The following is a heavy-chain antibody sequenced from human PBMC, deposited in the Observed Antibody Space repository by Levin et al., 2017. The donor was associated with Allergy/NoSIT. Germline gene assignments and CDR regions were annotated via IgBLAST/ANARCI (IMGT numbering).Heavy chain of an antibody. CDR3: ANAGYLDY. V-gene: IGHV7-4-1*02. J-gene: IGHJ4*02. CDR1: GYTFTNLG. CDR2: INTITGKP. Sequence: GASVKVSCKASGYTFTNLGMNWVRQAPGQGLEWMGWINTITGKPTYAPGFMGRFVFSLDTSVSTAYLQINSLETEDTAVYYCANAGYLDYWGQGTLVTVSS. D-gene: IGHD6-13*01.